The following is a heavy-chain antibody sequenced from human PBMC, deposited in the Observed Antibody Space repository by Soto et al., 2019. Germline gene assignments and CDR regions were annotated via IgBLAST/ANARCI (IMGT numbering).Heavy chain of an antibody. CDR1: GGSISSSNW. D-gene: IGHD6-13*01. CDR2: IYHSGST. V-gene: IGHV4-4*02. J-gene: IGHJ5*02. Sequence: PSETLSLTCAVSGGSISSSNWWSWVRQPPGKGLEWIGEIYHSGSTNYNPSLKGRVTISVDKSKNQFSLKLSSVTAADTAVYYCARSQQLVRWFDPWGQGTLVTVSS. CDR3: ARSQQLVRWFDP.